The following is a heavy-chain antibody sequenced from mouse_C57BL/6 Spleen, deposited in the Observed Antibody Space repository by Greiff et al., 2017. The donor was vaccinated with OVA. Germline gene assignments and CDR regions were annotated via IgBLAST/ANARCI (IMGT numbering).Heavy chain of an antibody. V-gene: IGHV1-52*01. CDR2: IDPYDSET. CDR1: GYTFTSYW. J-gene: IGHJ4*01. CDR3: AREGYYAMDY. Sequence: VQLQQPGAELVRPGSSVKLSCKASGYTFTSYWMHWVKQRPIQGLEWIGNIDPYDSETHYNQKFKDKATLTVDKSSSTAYMQLSSLTSEDSAVYDCAREGYYAMDYGGQGTSVTVSS.